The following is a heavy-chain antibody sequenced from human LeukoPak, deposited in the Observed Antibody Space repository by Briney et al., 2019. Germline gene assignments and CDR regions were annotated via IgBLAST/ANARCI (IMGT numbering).Heavy chain of an antibody. Sequence: NPGGSLRLSCAASGFTFSSYSMNWVGQAPGKGLEWVSSISSSSSYTYYADSVKGRFTISRDNAKNSLYLQMNSLRAEDTAVYYSARDSAPYYDILTDNQGDFDYWGQGTLVTVSS. CDR3: ARDSAPYYDILTDNQGDFDY. V-gene: IGHV3-21*01. J-gene: IGHJ4*02. D-gene: IGHD3-9*01. CDR2: ISSSSSYT. CDR1: GFTFSSYS.